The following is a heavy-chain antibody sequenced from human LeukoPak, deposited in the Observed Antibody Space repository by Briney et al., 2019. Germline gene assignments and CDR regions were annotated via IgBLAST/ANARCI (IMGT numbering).Heavy chain of an antibody. CDR1: GGSTSSYY. Sequence: SETLSLTCTVSGGSTSSYYWSWIRQPPGKGLEWIGYIYYSGNTNYNPSLKSRVTISVDTSKNQFSLKLSSVTAADTAVYYCARFYGVRAFDIWGQGTMVTVSS. D-gene: IGHD3-10*01. CDR2: IYYSGNT. CDR3: ARFYGVRAFDI. J-gene: IGHJ3*02. V-gene: IGHV4-59*01.